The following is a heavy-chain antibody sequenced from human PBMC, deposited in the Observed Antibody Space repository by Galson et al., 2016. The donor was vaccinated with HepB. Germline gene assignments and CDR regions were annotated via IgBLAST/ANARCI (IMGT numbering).Heavy chain of an antibody. CDR2: VNAGHGDT. D-gene: IGHD1-14*01. CDR1: GYTFTNYA. V-gene: IGHV1-3*01. CDR3: ARDEGRKVLDS. Sequence: SVKVSCKASGYTFTNYAIHWVRQAPGQRLEWMGYVNAGHGDTKYTQKFRDRVTIIRDTSASIVHMYLSSLRSEDTAVYYCARDEGRKVLDSWGQGAPVTVSS. J-gene: IGHJ4*02.